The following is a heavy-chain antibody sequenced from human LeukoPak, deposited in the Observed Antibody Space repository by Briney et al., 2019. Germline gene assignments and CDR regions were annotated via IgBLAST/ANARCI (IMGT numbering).Heavy chain of an antibody. CDR2: MNPAGDNA. Sequence: ASVKVSCKASGYTFTNYYINWVRQATGQELEWMGWMNPAGDNAGYAQKFQGRMTLTRDTSVSTVYMELSSLRSEDTAVYYCARGAVTTAVHWHFSLWGRGTPVTVSS. D-gene: IGHD4-17*01. V-gene: IGHV1-8*01. J-gene: IGHJ2*01. CDR1: GYTFTNYY. CDR3: ARGAVTTAVHWHFSL.